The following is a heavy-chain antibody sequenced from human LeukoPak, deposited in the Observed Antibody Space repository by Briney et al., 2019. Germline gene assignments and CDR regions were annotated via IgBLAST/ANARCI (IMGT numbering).Heavy chain of an antibody. J-gene: IGHJ4*02. CDR3: ARGSSGSYLLDY. CDR1: GGSFSGYY. D-gene: IGHD1-26*01. CDR2: INHSGST. Sequence: SETLSLTRAVYGGSFSGYYWSWIRQPPGKGLEWIGEINHSGSTNYNPSLKSRVTISVDTSKNQFSLKLSSVTAADTAVYYCARGSSGSYLLDYWGQGTLVTVSS. V-gene: IGHV4-34*01.